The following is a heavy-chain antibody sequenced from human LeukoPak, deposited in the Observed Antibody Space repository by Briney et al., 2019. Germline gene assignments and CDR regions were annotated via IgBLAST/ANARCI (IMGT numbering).Heavy chain of an antibody. Sequence: GGSLRLPCAASGFTFSSYAMSWVRQAPGKGLEWVSAISGSGGSTYYADSVKGRFTISRDNSKNTLYLQMNSLRAEDTAVYYCAKFKYYYDSSGYSHDWYFDLWGRGTLVTVSS. CDR1: GFTFSSYA. V-gene: IGHV3-23*01. CDR2: ISGSGGST. CDR3: AKFKYYYDSSGYSHDWYFDL. D-gene: IGHD3-22*01. J-gene: IGHJ2*01.